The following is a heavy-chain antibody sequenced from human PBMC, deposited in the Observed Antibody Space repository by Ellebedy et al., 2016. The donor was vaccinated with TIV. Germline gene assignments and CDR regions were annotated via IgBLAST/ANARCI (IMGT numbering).Heavy chain of an antibody. CDR2: ISGYNGYT. CDR1: GYAFTNYG. D-gene: IGHD2-15*01. J-gene: IGHJ4*02. V-gene: IGHV1-18*04. Sequence: AASVKVSCNASGYAFTNYGRSWVRQAPGQGLEWIGWISGYNGYTNYVQKLHDRVTIPADTSTSTAYMELRSLRSDDTAMYYCARDQASIAATDGFDYWGQGSLVTVSS. CDR3: ARDQASIAATDGFDY.